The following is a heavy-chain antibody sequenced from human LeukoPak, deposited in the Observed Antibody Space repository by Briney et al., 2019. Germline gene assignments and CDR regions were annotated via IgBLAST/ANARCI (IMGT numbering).Heavy chain of an antibody. CDR1: SGSFSGYY. Sequence: SETLSLTCAVYSGSFSGYYWSWIRQPPGKGLEWIGEINHSGSTNYNPSLKSRVTISVDTSKNQFSLKLSSVTAADTAVYYCARQSWFGELSYAFDYWGQGILVTVST. CDR2: INHSGST. CDR3: ARQSWFGELSYAFDY. D-gene: IGHD3-10*01. J-gene: IGHJ4*02. V-gene: IGHV4-34*01.